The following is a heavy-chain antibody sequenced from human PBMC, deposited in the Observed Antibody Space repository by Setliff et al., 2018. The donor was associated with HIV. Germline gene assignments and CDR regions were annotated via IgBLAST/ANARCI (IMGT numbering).Heavy chain of an antibody. Sequence: PSETLSLTCAVYGGSVSGYYWSWIRQPPGKGLEWIGEINHSGSTNYNPSLKGRVTISVDTSKNQFSLKLSSVTAADTAVYYCARDRSNWNYGKNYMDVWGKGTTVTVS. CDR2: INHSGST. CDR1: GGSVSGYY. J-gene: IGHJ6*03. CDR3: ARDRSNWNYGKNYMDV. V-gene: IGHV4-34*01. D-gene: IGHD1-7*01.